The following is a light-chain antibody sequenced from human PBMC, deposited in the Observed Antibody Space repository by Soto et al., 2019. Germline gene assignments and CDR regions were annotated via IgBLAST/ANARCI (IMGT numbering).Light chain of an antibody. CDR1: QTVSTNY. J-gene: IGKJ5*01. CDR3: QQYGSSGT. V-gene: IGKV3-20*01. CDR2: GAS. Sequence: EIVLTQSPGTLSLNPGERATLSCRASQTVSTNYLAWYQRKPGQAPRLLISGASTRATGIPDRFSGSGSGTEFTLTISRLEPEDFAVYYCQQYGSSGTFGQGTRLEI.